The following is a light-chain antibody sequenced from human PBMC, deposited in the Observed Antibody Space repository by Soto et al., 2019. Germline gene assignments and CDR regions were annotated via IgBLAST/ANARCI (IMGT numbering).Light chain of an antibody. CDR1: QTVSSS. J-gene: IGKJ4*01. V-gene: IGKV3-11*01. CDR3: QQHINWPLT. CDR2: EAS. Sequence: VLTQSAGTLSLSPGDRATLSCRASQTVSSSLAWYQQKPGQAPRLLIYEASNRATGIPARFSGSGSGADFTLTISSLEPEDFALYYCQQHINWPLTFGGGTKVDI.